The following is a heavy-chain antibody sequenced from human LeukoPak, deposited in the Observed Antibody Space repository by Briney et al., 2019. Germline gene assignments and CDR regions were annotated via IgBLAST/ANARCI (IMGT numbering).Heavy chain of an antibody. CDR1: GFTFSSYW. Sequence: GGSLRLSCAASGFTFSSYWMNWVRQAPGKGLEWVANIKQDGSEKYYVDSAKGRFTISRDNAKNSLYLQMNSLRAEDTAVYYCARSRASDSSGYHPYDYWGQGTLVTVSS. D-gene: IGHD3-22*01. CDR2: IKQDGSEK. J-gene: IGHJ4*02. V-gene: IGHV3-7*01. CDR3: ARSRASDSSGYHPYDY.